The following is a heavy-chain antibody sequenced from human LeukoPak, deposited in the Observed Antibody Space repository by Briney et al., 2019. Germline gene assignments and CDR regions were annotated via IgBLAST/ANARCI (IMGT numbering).Heavy chain of an antibody. CDR2: ISAYNGNT. Sequence: ASVKVSCKASGYTFTSYGISWVRQAPGQGLEWMGWISAYNGNTNYAQKLQGRVTMTTDTSTSTAYMELRSLRSDDTAIYYCAHCDYDGNAGPYDHWGQGTLVTVSA. D-gene: IGHD4-23*01. CDR3: AHCDYDGNAGPYDH. V-gene: IGHV1-18*01. J-gene: IGHJ4*02. CDR1: GYTFTSYG.